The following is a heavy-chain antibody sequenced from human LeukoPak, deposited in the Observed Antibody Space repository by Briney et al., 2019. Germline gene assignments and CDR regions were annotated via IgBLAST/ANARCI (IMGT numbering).Heavy chain of an antibody. CDR3: ARLPGYCGGDCYSDY. CDR2: IDPSGSA. Sequence: SETLSLTCVVSGGSISPYYWSWIRQSPGKGLEWIGYIDPSGSASYNPSLKSRVTISVDTSKNQFSLKLSSVTAADTAVYYCARLPGYCGGDCYSDYWGQGTLVTVSS. D-gene: IGHD2-21*02. CDR1: GGSISPYY. V-gene: IGHV4-59*08. J-gene: IGHJ4*02.